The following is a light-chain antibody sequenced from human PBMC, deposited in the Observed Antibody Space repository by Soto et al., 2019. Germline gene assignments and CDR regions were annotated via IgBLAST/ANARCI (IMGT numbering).Light chain of an antibody. J-gene: IGLJ1*01. CDR3: SSYTSSNSNV. CDR2: DVS. Sequence: QSALTQPASVSGSPGQSITISCTGTSSDVGGSNYVSWYQQLPGKAPKLMVCDVSNRPSGVSNRFSGSKSGNTASLTISGLQAEDEADYYCSSYTSSNSNVFGTGTKVTVL. CDR1: SSDVGGSNY. V-gene: IGLV2-14*03.